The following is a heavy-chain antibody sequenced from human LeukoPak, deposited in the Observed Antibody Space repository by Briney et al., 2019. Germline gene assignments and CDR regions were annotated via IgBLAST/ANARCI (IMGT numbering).Heavy chain of an antibody. J-gene: IGHJ4*02. CDR1: GGSVSSGSYY. CDR3: AREPGETDEGFEY. Sequence: SETLSLTCTVSGGSVSSGSYYWNWIRQPPGKGLEWIGHIYYRGSTDYNPSLKSRVTISADTSKNQFSLKMTSVTAADTAVYYCAREPGETDEGFEYWGLGTLVTVSS. CDR2: IYYRGST. D-gene: IGHD1-14*01. V-gene: IGHV4-61*01.